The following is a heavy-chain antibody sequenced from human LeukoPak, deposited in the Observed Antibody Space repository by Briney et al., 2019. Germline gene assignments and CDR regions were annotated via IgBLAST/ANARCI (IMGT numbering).Heavy chain of an antibody. D-gene: IGHD2-2*01. J-gene: IGHJ3*02. CDR2: ISYDGSNK. CDR3: ARDQSIGYCSSTSCASNAFDI. CDR1: GFTFGSYA. V-gene: IGHV3-30-3*01. Sequence: GGSLRLSCAASGFTFGSYAMHWVRQAPGKGLEWVAVISYDGSNKYYADSVKGRFTISRDNSKNTLYLQMNSLRAEDTAVYYCARDQSIGYCSSTSCASNAFDIWGQGTMVTVSS.